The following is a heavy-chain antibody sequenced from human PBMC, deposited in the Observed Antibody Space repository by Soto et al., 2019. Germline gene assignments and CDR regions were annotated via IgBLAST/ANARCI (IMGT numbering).Heavy chain of an antibody. CDR1: GFSLSTSGVG. CDR2: IYWDDDK. D-gene: IGHD4-17*01. Sequence: QITLKESGPTLVKPTQPLTLTCTCSGFSLSTSGVGVGWIRQPPGKALEWLALIYWDDDKRYSPSLKSRLTITEDTSKNQVVLTMTNMDPVDTATYYCAHRQRTVYFDYWGQGTLVTVSS. CDR3: AHRQRTVYFDY. V-gene: IGHV2-5*02. J-gene: IGHJ4*02.